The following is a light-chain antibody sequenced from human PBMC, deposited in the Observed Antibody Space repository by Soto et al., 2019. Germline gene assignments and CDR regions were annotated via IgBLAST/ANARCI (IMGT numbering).Light chain of an antibody. V-gene: IGKV3-20*01. CDR2: GAS. J-gene: IGKJ1*01. CDR1: QSVRSTF. Sequence: IVLTQSPGTLSLSPGERATLSCRASQSVRSTFLAWYQQKPGQAPRLLIYGASSRATGIPDRFSGSGSGTDFTLTISRLDPEDFAVYYCQQYGSSPLTFGQGTKVDIK. CDR3: QQYGSSPLT.